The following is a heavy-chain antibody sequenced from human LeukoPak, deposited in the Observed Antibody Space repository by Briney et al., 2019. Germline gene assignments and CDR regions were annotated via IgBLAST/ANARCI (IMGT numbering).Heavy chain of an antibody. CDR2: ISGGGGST. CDR1: GFTFSSYA. J-gene: IGHJ4*02. D-gene: IGHD3-22*01. V-gene: IGHV3-23*01. Sequence: GGSLRLSCAASGFTFSSYAMSWVRQAPGKGLEWVSAISGGGGSTYYADSVKGRFTISRDNSKNTLYLQMNSLRAEDTAVYYCAKVGITMIVVPYYFDYWGQGTLVTVSS. CDR3: AKVGITMIVVPYYFDY.